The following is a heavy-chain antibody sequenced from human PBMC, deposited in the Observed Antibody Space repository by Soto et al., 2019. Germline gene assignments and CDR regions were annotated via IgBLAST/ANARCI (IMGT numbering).Heavy chain of an antibody. Sequence: SETLSLTCAVYGGSFSGYYWSWIRQPPGKGLEWIGEINHSGSTNYNPSLKSRVTISVDTSKNQFSLKLSSVTAADTAVYYCARGLSHSDYSMTFFDYWGQGTLVTVSS. CDR1: GGSFSGYY. J-gene: IGHJ4*02. V-gene: IGHV4-34*01. CDR2: INHSGST. D-gene: IGHD4-4*01. CDR3: ARGLSHSDYSMTFFDY.